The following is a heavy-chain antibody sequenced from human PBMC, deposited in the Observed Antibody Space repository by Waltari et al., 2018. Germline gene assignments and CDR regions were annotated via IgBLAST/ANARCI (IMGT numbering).Heavy chain of an antibody. CDR1: GGSISSYY. J-gene: IGHJ4*02. Sequence: QVQLQESGPGLVKPSETLSLTCTVSGGSISSYYWSWIRQPPGKGLEWIGYIYYSGSTNYNPPLKSRVTISVDTSKNQFSLKLSSVTAADTAVYYCARDRGGYFDYWGQGTLVTVSS. CDR3: ARDRGGYFDY. V-gene: IGHV4-59*01. CDR2: IYYSGST.